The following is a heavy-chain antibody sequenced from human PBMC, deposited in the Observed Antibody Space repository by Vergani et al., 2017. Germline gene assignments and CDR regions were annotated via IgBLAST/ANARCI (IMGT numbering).Heavy chain of an antibody. J-gene: IGHJ6*03. CDR3: ASQAYYDFWSGLGWPYYLDV. CDR1: GGSISSYY. Sequence: QVQLQESGPGLVKPSETLSLTCTVSGGSISSYYWSWIRQPPGKGLEWIGYIYYSGSTNYNPSLKSRVTISVDTSKNQSSLKLSSVTAADTAVYYCASQAYYDFWSGLGWPYYLDVWGKGTTVTVSS. CDR2: IYYSGST. D-gene: IGHD3-3*01. V-gene: IGHV4-59*01.